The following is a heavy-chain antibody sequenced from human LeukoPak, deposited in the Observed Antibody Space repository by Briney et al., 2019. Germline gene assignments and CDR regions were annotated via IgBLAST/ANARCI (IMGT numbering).Heavy chain of an antibody. V-gene: IGHV3-30-3*01. Sequence: GGSLRLSCAASGFTFSSYAMHWVRQAPGKGLEWVAVISYDGSNKYYADSVKGRFTISRDNSKNTLYLQMNSLRAEDTAVYYCARHGYSYGYDAGGFDYWGQGTLVTVSS. J-gene: IGHJ4*02. CDR2: ISYDGSNK. D-gene: IGHD5-18*01. CDR1: GFTFSSYA. CDR3: ARHGYSYGYDAGGFDY.